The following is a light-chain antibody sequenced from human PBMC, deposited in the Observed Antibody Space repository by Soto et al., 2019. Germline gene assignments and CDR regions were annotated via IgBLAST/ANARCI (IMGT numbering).Light chain of an antibody. V-gene: IGLV2-11*01. CDR2: DVT. CDR3: CSYAGSYTSYV. J-gene: IGLJ1*01. Sequence: QSVLTQPRSVSGSPGQSVTISCTGTSSDIGDYNYVSWYQQHPGKAPKLVIYDVTKRPSGVPDRFSGSKSGNTASLTISGLQAEDEADYYCCSYAGSYTSYVFGTGTK. CDR1: SSDIGDYNY.